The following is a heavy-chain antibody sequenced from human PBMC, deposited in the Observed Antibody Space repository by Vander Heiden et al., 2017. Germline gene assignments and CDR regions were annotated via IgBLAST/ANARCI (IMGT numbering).Heavy chain of an antibody. CDR3: AKSPITIIVQYSFDY. D-gene: IGHD3-22*01. J-gene: IGHJ4*02. V-gene: IGHV3-23*01. CDR2: ISRRGGST. Sequence: VQLLESGGGLVQPGGSLRLPCAASVFTSTNYAISWVRQAQGKGLEWVSAISRRGGSTYYADSVTGRFTISRDNSKNTLFLQMNSLRAEDTAVYYCAKSPITIIVQYSFDYWGQGTLVTVSS. CDR1: VFTSTNYA.